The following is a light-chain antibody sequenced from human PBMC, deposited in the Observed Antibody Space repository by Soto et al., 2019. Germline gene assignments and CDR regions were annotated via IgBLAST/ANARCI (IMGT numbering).Light chain of an antibody. V-gene: IGKV3-20*01. CDR3: QQYGASPQT. CDR1: QTVGSS. J-gene: IGKJ1*01. CDR2: GAS. Sequence: DIELTQSPATLSLSTGERATLTCRASQTVGSSLSWYQQKPGQAPRLLFYGASNRATAIPDRFSGSGFGTDFALTITRLEPEDFAAYYCQQYGASPQTFGQGTKVDIK.